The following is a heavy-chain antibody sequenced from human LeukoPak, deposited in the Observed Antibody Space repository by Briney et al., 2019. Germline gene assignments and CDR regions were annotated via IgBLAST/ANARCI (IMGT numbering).Heavy chain of an antibody. V-gene: IGHV3-23*01. CDR1: GFTFSSSA. Sequence: PRGSLRLSCAASGFTFSSSAMNWVRQAPGKGLEWVSTVSGSGGTTHYAESVKGRFTISRDNSKSTLYLQMNSLRAEDTALYYCATSAGWYNYFVMAVWGQGTTVTVSS. CDR2: VSGSGGTT. J-gene: IGHJ6*02. D-gene: IGHD2-15*01. CDR3: ATSAGWYNYFVMAV.